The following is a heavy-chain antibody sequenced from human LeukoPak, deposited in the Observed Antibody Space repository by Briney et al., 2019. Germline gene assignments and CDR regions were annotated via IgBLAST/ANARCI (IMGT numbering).Heavy chain of an antibody. CDR1: GGSISSSSYY. CDR2: IYYSGST. D-gene: IGHD3-9*01. Sequence: PSETLSLTCTVSGGSISSSSYYWGWIRQPPGKGLEWIGSIYYSGSTYYNPSLKSRVTISVDTSKNQFSLKLSSVTAADTAVYYCANCGYFDRLLPFDYWGQGTLVTVSS. V-gene: IGHV4-39*07. J-gene: IGHJ4*02. CDR3: ANCGYFDRLLPFDY.